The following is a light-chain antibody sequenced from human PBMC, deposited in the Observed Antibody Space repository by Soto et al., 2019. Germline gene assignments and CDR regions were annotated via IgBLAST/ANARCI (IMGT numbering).Light chain of an antibody. CDR2: AAS. CDR3: QKYNSTPRT. CDR1: QGISNY. J-gene: IGKJ1*01. V-gene: IGKV1-27*01. Sequence: DIQMTQSPSSLSASVGDRVTITCRASQGISNYLAWYQQKPGKVTKLLIYAASTLQSRVPSLFSGSGSATDFTLTIRSLQPEDVATYYCQKYNSTPRTFGQGTKVEIK.